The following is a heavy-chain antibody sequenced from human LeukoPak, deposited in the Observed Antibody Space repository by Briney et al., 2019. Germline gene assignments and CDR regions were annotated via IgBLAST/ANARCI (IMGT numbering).Heavy chain of an antibody. D-gene: IGHD3-9*01. CDR1: GGSINSYF. CDR2: IYYSGST. J-gene: IGHJ4*02. Sequence: ASETLSLTCTVSGGSINSYFWSWIRQPPGKGLEWIGYIYYSGSTYYNPSLKSRVTISIDTSKNQFSLKLTSVTAADTAVYYCARLSRYLDWLLIGDYFDYWGQGTLVTVSS. V-gene: IGHV4-59*12. CDR3: ARLSRYLDWLLIGDYFDY.